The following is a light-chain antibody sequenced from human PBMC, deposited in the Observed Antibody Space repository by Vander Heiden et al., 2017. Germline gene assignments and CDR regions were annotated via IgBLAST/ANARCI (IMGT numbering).Light chain of an antibody. Sequence: SSVLTQPPSVSVAPGQTARITCGGNNIGSKSVNWYQQKPGQAPVLVVYDDSDRPSGIPERFSGSNSGNTASLTISRVEAGDEADYYCQVWDGSSDQGVFGGGTKVTVL. V-gene: IGLV3-21*02. CDR1: NIGSKS. CDR3: QVWDGSSDQGV. J-gene: IGLJ3*02. CDR2: DDS.